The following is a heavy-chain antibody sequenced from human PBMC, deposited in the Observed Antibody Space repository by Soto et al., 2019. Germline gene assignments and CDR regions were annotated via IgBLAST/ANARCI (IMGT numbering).Heavy chain of an antibody. CDR2: INPSGGST. CDR1: GYTFTSYY. Sequence: GASVKVSCKASGYTFTSYYMHWVRQAPGQGLEWMGIINPSGGSTSYAQKFQGRATMTRDTSTSTVYMELSSLRSEDTAVYYCARDASQYYDILTGYPSLYYYYGMDVWGQGTTVTVSS. D-gene: IGHD3-9*01. J-gene: IGHJ6*02. V-gene: IGHV1-46*01. CDR3: ARDASQYYDILTGYPSLYYYYGMDV.